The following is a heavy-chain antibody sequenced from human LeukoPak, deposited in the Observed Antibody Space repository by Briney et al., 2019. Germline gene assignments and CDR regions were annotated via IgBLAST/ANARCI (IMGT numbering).Heavy chain of an antibody. CDR2: IYYSGST. CDR3: ARDHSSGVDY. V-gene: IGHV4-30-4*08. J-gene: IGHJ4*02. CDR1: GGSISSGDYY. D-gene: IGHD5-18*01. Sequence: SETMSLTCTVSGGSISSGDYYWSWIRQPPGKGLEWIGYIYYSGSTYYNPSLKSRVTISVDTSKNQFSLKLSSVTAADTAVYYCARDHSSGVDYWGQGTLVTVSS.